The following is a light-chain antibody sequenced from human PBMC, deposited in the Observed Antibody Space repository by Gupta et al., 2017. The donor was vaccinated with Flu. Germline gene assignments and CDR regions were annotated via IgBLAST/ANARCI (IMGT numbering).Light chain of an antibody. Sequence: EIVMTQSPANLSVSPGERATLSCRASQSVGSNLAWYQQKPGQAPRLLIYGASTRATGIPDRFSGSGSGTEFSLTISSLQSEDFAVYYCQQYNTWPLFGGGTKLEIK. CDR2: GAS. V-gene: IGKV3-15*01. J-gene: IGKJ4*01. CDR1: QSVGSN. CDR3: QQYNTWPL.